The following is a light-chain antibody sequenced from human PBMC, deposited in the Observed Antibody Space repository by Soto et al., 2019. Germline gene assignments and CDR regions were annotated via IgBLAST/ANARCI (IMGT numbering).Light chain of an antibody. CDR3: QTWDTGIRV. V-gene: IGLV4-69*01. J-gene: IGLJ2*01. CDR2: LNSDGSH. Sequence: QAVLTQSPSASASLGASVKLTCTLSSGHSSYAIAWHQQQPEKGPRYLMKLNSDGSHSKGDGIPDRFSGSSSGAERSLTISSLQSEDEADYYCQTWDTGIRVFGGGTKLTVL. CDR1: SGHSSYA.